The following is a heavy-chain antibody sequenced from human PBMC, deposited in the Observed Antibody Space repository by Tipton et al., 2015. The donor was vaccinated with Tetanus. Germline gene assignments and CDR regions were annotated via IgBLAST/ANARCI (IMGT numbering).Heavy chain of an antibody. CDR3: ARTTRRWLHPDF. Sequence: GLVKPSETLSLTCNVSGDSMTDFYWSWIRQAPGKGLEWIAYIFSTGRTQYNPSLKSRVTISIDTAKNQFSLHLSSVTAADTAIYYCARTTRRWLHPDFWGHGTLVTVSA. CDR1: GDSMTDFY. D-gene: IGHD5-24*01. J-gene: IGHJ4*01. CDR2: IFSTGRT. V-gene: IGHV4-59*01.